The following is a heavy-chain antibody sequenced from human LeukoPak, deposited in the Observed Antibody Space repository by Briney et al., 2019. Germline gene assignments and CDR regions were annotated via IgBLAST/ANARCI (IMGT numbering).Heavy chain of an antibody. D-gene: IGHD3-16*02. CDR2: IYHSGST. CDR3: ARSLVRNYVWGSYRPVLNWFDP. V-gene: IGHV4-38-2*02. Sequence: SETLSLTCTVSGYSIGSGYYWGWIRQPPGKGLEWIGSIYHSGSTNYNPSLKSRVTISVDTSKNQFSLKLSSVTAADTAVYYCARSLVRNYVWGSYRPVLNWFDPWGQGTLVTVSS. J-gene: IGHJ5*02. CDR1: GYSIGSGYY.